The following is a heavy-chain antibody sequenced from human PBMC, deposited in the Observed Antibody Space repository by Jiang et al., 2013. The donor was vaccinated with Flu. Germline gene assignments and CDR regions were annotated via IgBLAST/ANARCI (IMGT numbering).Heavy chain of an antibody. V-gene: IGHV4-59*08. J-gene: IGHJ5*02. D-gene: IGHD3-3*01. CDR1: GGSISSYY. CDR3: ARGNRQLRFLEWLSTNNWFDP. Sequence: PGLVKPSETLSLTCTVSGGSISSYYWSWIRQPPGKGLEWIGYIYYSGSTNYNPSLKSRVTISVDTSKNQFSLKLSSVTAADTAVYYCARGNRQLRFLEWLSTNNWFDPWGQGTLVTVSS. CDR2: IYYSGST.